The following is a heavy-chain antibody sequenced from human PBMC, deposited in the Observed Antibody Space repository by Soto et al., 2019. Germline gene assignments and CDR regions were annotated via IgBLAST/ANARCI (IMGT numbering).Heavy chain of an antibody. CDR2: ISAYNGNT. CDR3: ARDALEQWLVAFDI. V-gene: IGHV1-18*01. Sequence: GASVKVSCKASGYSLTSYGISWVRQAPGQGLEWMGWISAYNGNTNYAQKLQGRVTMTTDTSTSTAYMELRSLRSDDTAVYYCARDALEQWLVAFDIWGQGTMVTVSS. CDR1: GYSLTSYG. J-gene: IGHJ3*02. D-gene: IGHD6-19*01.